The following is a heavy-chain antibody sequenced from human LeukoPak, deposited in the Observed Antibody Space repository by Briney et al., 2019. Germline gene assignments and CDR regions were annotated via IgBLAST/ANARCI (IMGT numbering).Heavy chain of an antibody. V-gene: IGHV3-30*04. CDR1: GFTFSSYA. Sequence: GGSLRLSCAASGFTFSSYAMHWVRQAPGKGLEWVAVMSYDGSNKYYADSVKGRFTISRDNSKNTLYLQMNSLRAEDTAVYYCARDGASSGYATLDYWGQGTLVTVSS. CDR3: ARDGASSGYATLDY. J-gene: IGHJ4*02. D-gene: IGHD5-12*01. CDR2: MSYDGSNK.